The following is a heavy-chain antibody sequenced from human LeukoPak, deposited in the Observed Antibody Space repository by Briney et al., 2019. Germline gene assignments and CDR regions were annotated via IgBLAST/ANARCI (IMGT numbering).Heavy chain of an antibody. J-gene: IGHJ6*02. D-gene: IGHD3-16*01. Sequence: GGSLRLSCAVSGFTVTTNYMSWVRQAPGKGLKWVSVIYSGGNTYYADSVKGRFTISRDSSRNTLYLQMNSLRAEDTAVYYCARAMITFGGVSPLYYYYGMDVWGQGTTVTVSS. V-gene: IGHV3-53*01. CDR3: ARAMITFGGVSPLYYYYGMDV. CDR1: GFTVTTNY. CDR2: IYSGGNT.